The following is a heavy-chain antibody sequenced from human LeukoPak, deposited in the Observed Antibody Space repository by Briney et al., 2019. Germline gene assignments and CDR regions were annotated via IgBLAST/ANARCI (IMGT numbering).Heavy chain of an antibody. CDR2: IKSDGSST. Sequence: GGSLRLSCAASGFTFSRYWMHWVRQAPGKGLVWVSRIKSDGSSTTYADSVKGRFTISRDTAKNTLYLQMNSLRAEDTAVYYCAKSDWFDPWGQGTLVTVSS. J-gene: IGHJ5*02. V-gene: IGHV3-74*01. CDR3: AKSDWFDP. CDR1: GFTFSRYW.